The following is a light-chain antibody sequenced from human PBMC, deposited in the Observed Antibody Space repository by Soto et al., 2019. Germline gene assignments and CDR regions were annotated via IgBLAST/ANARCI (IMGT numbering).Light chain of an antibody. CDR1: QSVLYSPNNKNY. V-gene: IGKV4-1*01. Sequence: DIVMTQSPDSLAVSLGERATINCKSSQSVLYSPNNKNYLAWYQQKPGQPPKLLIYWASTRESWVPDRFSGSGSGTDFTHTISSLQAEDVAFYYCQQYHSAPQSFGQGTKVEIK. CDR3: QQYHSAPQS. J-gene: IGKJ1*01. CDR2: WAS.